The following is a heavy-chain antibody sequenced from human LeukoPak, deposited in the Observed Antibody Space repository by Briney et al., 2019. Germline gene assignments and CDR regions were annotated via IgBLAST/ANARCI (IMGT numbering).Heavy chain of an antibody. D-gene: IGHD4-17*01. CDR1: GGTFSSYA. CDR2: IIPIFGTA. V-gene: IGHV1-69*13. J-gene: IGHJ4*02. CDR3: VRDEDYGIYVNFDF. Sequence: SVKVSCKASGGTFSSYAISWVRQAPGQGLEWMGGIIPIFGTANYTQKFQGRVTITADESTSTAYMELRSLRSDDTAVYYCVRDEDYGIYVNFDFWGQGTLVTVSS.